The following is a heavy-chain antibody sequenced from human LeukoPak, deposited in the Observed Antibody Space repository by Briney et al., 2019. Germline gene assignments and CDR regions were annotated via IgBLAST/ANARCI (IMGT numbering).Heavy chain of an antibody. D-gene: IGHD6-13*01. J-gene: IGHJ5*02. CDR1: GYTFTGYYGYY. Sequence: ASVKVSCKASGYTFTGYYGYYMHWVRQAPGQGPEWMGWINPNSGDTKYAQKFQGRVTMTRDTSISTAYMELSSLRSDDTAVYYCAREGRSGAIAAAGTYNWFDPWGQGALVTVSS. CDR3: AREGRSGAIAAAGTYNWFDP. V-gene: IGHV1-2*02. CDR2: INPNSGDT.